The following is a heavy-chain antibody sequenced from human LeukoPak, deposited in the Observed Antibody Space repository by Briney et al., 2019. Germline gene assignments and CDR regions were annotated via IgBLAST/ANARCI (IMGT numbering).Heavy chain of an antibody. CDR3: ARDTAGVDY. CDR2: ISWNSGSI. D-gene: IGHD1-26*01. V-gene: IGHV3-9*01. J-gene: IGHJ4*02. Sequence: GGSLRLSCAASGFTFDDYAMHWVRQAPGKGLEWVSGISWNSGSIGYADSVKGRFTISRDNAKNSLYLQMNSLRAQDTAIYYCARDTAGVDYWGQGTLVTVSP. CDR1: GFTFDDYA.